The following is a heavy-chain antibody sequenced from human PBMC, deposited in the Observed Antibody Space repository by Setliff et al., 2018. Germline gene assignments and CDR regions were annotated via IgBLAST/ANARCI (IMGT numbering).Heavy chain of an antibody. Sequence: GGSLRLSCAASGFTLSNYNMNWVRQAPGKGLEWLLYITSGNIFYADSVKGRFTISRDSAKNSLYLQMNSLRAEDTAVYYCARELGYSSTWYSHEGFNIWGQGTMVTVSS. CDR2: ITSGNI. CDR3: ARELGYSSTWYSHEGFNI. J-gene: IGHJ3*02. V-gene: IGHV3-21*05. D-gene: IGHD6-13*01. CDR1: GFTLSNYN.